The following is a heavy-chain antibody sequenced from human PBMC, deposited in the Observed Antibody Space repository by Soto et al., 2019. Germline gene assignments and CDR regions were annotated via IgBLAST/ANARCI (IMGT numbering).Heavy chain of an antibody. D-gene: IGHD6-13*01. Sequence: PSETLSLTCTVSGASMTSHYCSWIRQPPGKGLEWIGYIYYVGSTNYNPSLGSRDTISIATSRNQVSLKVMSVTAADTAVYYCARLLTSSNPCLNYYSDMDVWGKGTAVTVSS. CDR3: ARLLTSSNPCLNYYSDMDV. CDR2: IYYVGST. CDR1: GASMTSHY. J-gene: IGHJ6*03. V-gene: IGHV4-59*11.